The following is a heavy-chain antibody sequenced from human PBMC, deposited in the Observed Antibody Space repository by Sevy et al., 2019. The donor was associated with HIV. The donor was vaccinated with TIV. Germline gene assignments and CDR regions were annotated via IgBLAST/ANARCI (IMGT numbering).Heavy chain of an antibody. D-gene: IGHD6-19*01. CDR2: ISGSGGTT. Sequence: GGSLRLSCAASGFTFSNYAMNWVRQAPGKGLEWVSSISGSGGTTYDADSVKGRFTISRDKSQNTLYLQMNSLRAEDTAVYSGAKVRARGVAVASSACGMDVWGQGTMVTVSS. CDR1: GFTFSNYA. CDR3: AKVRARGVAVASSACGMDV. V-gene: IGHV3-23*01. J-gene: IGHJ6*02.